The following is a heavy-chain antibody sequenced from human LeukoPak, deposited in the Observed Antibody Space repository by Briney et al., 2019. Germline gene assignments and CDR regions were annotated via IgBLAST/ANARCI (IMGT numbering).Heavy chain of an antibody. V-gene: IGHV4-59*12. CDR1: GGSISSFY. D-gene: IGHD6-13*01. CDR3: ARGSSWYDY. Sequence: SETLSLTCSVSGGSISSFYWSWIRQPPGKGLEWIGCIYYSGSTNYNPSLKSRVTISVDTSKDQFSLKLNSVTAADTAVYYCARGSSWYDYWGQGTLVTVSS. CDR2: IYYSGST. J-gene: IGHJ4*02.